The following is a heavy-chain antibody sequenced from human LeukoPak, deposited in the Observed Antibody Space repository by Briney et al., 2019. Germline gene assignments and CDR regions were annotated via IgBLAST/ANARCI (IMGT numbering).Heavy chain of an antibody. V-gene: IGHV1-8*02. Sequence: ASVKVSCKASGGTFSSYAISWVRQATGQGLEWMGWMNPNSGNTGYAQKFQGKVTMTRNTSISTAYMELSSLRSEDTAVYYCARGPGAAASASNYPWGQGTLVTVSS. CDR3: ARGPGAAASASNYP. D-gene: IGHD2-2*01. CDR1: GGTFSSYA. CDR2: MNPNSGNT. J-gene: IGHJ5*02.